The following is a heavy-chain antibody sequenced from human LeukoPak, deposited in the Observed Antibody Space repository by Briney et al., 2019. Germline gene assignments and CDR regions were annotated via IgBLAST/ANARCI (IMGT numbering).Heavy chain of an antibody. J-gene: IGHJ3*02. D-gene: IGHD3-22*01. CDR1: GGSISSYY. Sequence: PSETLSLTCTGSGGSISSYYWSWIRQPAGKGLEWIGRIYTSGSTNYNPSLKSRVTMSVDTSKNQFSLKLSSVTAADTAVYYCARAHWPYYYDSSDAFDIWGQGTMVTVSS. CDR2: IYTSGST. CDR3: ARAHWPYYYDSSDAFDI. V-gene: IGHV4-4*07.